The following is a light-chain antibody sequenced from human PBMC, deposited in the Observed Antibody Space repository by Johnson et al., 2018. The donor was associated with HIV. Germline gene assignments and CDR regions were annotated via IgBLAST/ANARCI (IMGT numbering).Light chain of an antibody. CDR3: GTWDSSLSAGGV. V-gene: IGLV1-51*01. Sequence: QSMLTQPPSVSAAPGQKVTISCSGSSSNIGNNYVSWYQQLPGTAPKLLIYDNNKRPSGIPDRFSGSKSGTSATLGITGLQTGDEADYYCGTWDSSLSAGGVVGTVTKVTVL. J-gene: IGLJ1*01. CDR2: DNN. CDR1: SSNIGNNY.